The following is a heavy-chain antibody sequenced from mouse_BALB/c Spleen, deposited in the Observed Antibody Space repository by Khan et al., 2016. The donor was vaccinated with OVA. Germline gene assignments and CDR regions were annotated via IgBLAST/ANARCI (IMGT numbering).Heavy chain of an antibody. Sequence: QVQLKQSGPGLVAPSQSLSITCTVSGFSLTTYGVHWVRQPPGKGLEWLGVIWAGGDTNYNSALMSRLSISKDNSKSQVFLTMNSLQTDDTAMYYCSRFYDGYYYTVDYWGQGTSVTVSS. CDR2: IWAGGDT. D-gene: IGHD2-3*01. V-gene: IGHV2-9*02. J-gene: IGHJ4*01. CDR1: GFSLTTYG. CDR3: SRFYDGYYYTVDY.